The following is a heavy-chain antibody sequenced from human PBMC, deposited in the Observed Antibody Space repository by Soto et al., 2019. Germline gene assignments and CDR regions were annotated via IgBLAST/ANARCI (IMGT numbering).Heavy chain of an antibody. CDR2: ISYDGSNK. CDR3: AGVVVGDYGGNSELAFDI. CDR1: GFTFSSYA. V-gene: IGHV3-30-3*01. D-gene: IGHD4-17*01. J-gene: IGHJ3*02. Sequence: QVQLVESGGGVVQPGRSLRLSCAASGFTFSSYAMHWVRQAPGKGLEWVAGISYDGSNKYYADSVKGRFTISRDNSKNTLYRQMNSLRAEDTAVYYCAGVVVGDYGGNSELAFDIWGRGTMVTVSS.